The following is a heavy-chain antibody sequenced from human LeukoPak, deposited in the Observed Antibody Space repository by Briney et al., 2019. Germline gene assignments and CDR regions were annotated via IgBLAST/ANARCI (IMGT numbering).Heavy chain of an antibody. CDR3: ERDGGVWGNAYLMDV. V-gene: IGHV6-1*01. D-gene: IGHD3-16*01. Sequence: SQTLSLTCAISRDSVSSDSASWSWIRQSPSRCLEWLGRTFFMARWYNGYAASVRNRISINSDTSKNQCSLQLSAVTPADTAVYYCERDGGVWGNAYLMDVWGHGTTVTVSS. J-gene: IGHJ6*02. CDR2: TFFMARWYN. CDR1: RDSVSSDSAS.